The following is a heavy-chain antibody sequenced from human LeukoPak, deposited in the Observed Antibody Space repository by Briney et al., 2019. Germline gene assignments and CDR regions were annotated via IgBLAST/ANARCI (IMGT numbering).Heavy chain of an antibody. V-gene: IGHV3-30*18. D-gene: IGHD6-6*01. CDR3: AKDGYSSSPDFDY. J-gene: IGHJ4*02. Sequence: GGSLRLSCAASGFTFGSYGMHWVRQAPGKGLEWVAVISYDGSNKYYADSVKGRFTISRDNSKNTLYLQMNSLRAEDTAVYYCAKDGYSSSPDFDYWGQGTLVTVSS. CDR1: GFTFGSYG. CDR2: ISYDGSNK.